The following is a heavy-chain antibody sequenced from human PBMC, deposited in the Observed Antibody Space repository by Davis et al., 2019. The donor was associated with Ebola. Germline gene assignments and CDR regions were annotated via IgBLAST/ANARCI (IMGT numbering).Heavy chain of an antibody. CDR3: ARGAIFGVVRYYYYGMDV. CDR1: GGSFSGYY. V-gene: IGHV4-34*01. D-gene: IGHD3-3*01. CDR2: IYYSGST. J-gene: IGHJ6*02. Sequence: MPSETLSLTCAVYGGSFSGYYWSWIRQPPGKGLEWIGYIYYSGSTYYNPSLKSRVTISVDTSKNQFSLKLSSVTAADTAVYYCARGAIFGVVRYYYYGMDVWGQGTTVTVSS.